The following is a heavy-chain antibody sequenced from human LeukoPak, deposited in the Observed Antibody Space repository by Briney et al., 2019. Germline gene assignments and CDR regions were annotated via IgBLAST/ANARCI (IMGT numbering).Heavy chain of an antibody. CDR3: AKDLYRRQHLGLFDS. Sequence: GGSLRLSCVASGFTFSRSTMDWVRRAPGKGLEWVSSISGTSGYIYYADSVKGRFTISRDNTKNSLYLQLNSLRVVDTAVYYCAKDLYRRQHLGLFDSWGQGTLVTVSS. V-gene: IGHV3-21*01. D-gene: IGHD6-13*01. J-gene: IGHJ4*02. CDR1: GFTFSRST. CDR2: ISGTSGYI.